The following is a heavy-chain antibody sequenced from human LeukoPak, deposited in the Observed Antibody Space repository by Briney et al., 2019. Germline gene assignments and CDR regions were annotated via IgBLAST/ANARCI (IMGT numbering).Heavy chain of an antibody. D-gene: IGHD2-2*01. CDR2: ISSSGSTI. V-gene: IGHV3-48*04. J-gene: IGHJ4*02. CDR3: ARFAAAAADH. CDR1: GFTFSSYW. Sequence: GGSLRLSCAASGFTFSSYWMHWVRQAPGKGLEWVSYISSSGSTIYYADSVKGRFTISRDNAKNSLYLQMNSLRVEDTAIYYCARFAAAAADHWGQGTLVTVSS.